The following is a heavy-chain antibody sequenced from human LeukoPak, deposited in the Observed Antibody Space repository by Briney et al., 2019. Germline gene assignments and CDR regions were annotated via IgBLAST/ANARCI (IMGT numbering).Heavy chain of an antibody. CDR1: GGTFSSYA. CDR3: ARAAGGCSTSCYKYYYYMDV. D-gene: IGHD2-2*02. J-gene: IGHJ6*03. V-gene: IGHV1-69*01. Sequence: GASVKVSCKASGGTFSSYAISWVRQAPGQGLEWMGGIIPIFGTANYAQKFQGRVTITADESTSTAYMELSSLRSEDTAVYYCARAAGGCSTSCYKYYYYMDVWGKGTTVTVSS. CDR2: IIPIFGTA.